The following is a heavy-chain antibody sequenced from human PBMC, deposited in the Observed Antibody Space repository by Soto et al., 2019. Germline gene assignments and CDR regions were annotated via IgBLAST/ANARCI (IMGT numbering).Heavy chain of an antibody. CDR2: IYYSGST. Sequence: PSETLSLTCTVSGGSISSSSYYWGWIRQPPGKGLEWIGSIYYSGSTYYNPSLKSRVTISVDTSKNQFSLKLSSVTAADTAVYYCARHEGDSSGYTPNWFDPWGQGTLVTVSS. J-gene: IGHJ5*02. D-gene: IGHD3-22*01. CDR1: GGSISSSSYY. V-gene: IGHV4-39*01. CDR3: ARHEGDSSGYTPNWFDP.